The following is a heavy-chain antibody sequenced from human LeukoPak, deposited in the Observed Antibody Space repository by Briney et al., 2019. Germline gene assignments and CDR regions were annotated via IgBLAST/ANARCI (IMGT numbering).Heavy chain of an antibody. D-gene: IGHD6-19*01. CDR1: GFTFSSYG. CDR2: IYSGGST. Sequence: PGGSLRLSCAASGFTFSSYGMSWVRQAPGKGLEWVSVIYSGGSTYYADSVKGRFTISRDNSKNTLYLQMNSLRAEDTAVYYCARAKAVLDAFDIWGQGTMVTVSS. J-gene: IGHJ3*02. CDR3: ARAKAVLDAFDI. V-gene: IGHV3-53*01.